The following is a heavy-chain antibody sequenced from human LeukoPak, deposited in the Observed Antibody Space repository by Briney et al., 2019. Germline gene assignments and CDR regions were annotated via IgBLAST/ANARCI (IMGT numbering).Heavy chain of an antibody. Sequence: GGSLRLSCAASGFTFSTYSMNWVRQAPGKGLEWVSSISSSSSYIYYADSVKGRFTISRDNAKNSLYLQMNSLRAEDTAVYYCARDRGITMIVATWSAFDYWGQGTLVTVSS. CDR2: ISSSSSYI. CDR1: GFTFSTYS. CDR3: ARDRGITMIVATWSAFDY. D-gene: IGHD3-22*01. V-gene: IGHV3-21*01. J-gene: IGHJ4*02.